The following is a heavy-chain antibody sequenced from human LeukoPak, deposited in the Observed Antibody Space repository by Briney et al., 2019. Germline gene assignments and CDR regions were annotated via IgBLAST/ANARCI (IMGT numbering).Heavy chain of an antibody. D-gene: IGHD3-22*01. CDR3: ASSDYYDSSGYSY. CDR1: GYTFTSYY. Sequence: ASVKVSCKASGYTFTSYYMHWVRQAPGQGLEWMGVINPSGGSTSYAQKFQGRVTTTRDTSTSTAYMDLSSLRSEDTAVYYCASSDYYDSSGYSYWGQGTLVTVSS. J-gene: IGHJ4*02. V-gene: IGHV1-46*01. CDR2: INPSGGST.